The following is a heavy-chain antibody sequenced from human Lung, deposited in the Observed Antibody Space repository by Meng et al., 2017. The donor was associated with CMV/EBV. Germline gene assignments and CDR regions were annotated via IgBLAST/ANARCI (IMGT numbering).Heavy chain of an antibody. CDR2: IFTNDEK. V-gene: IGHV2-26*01. J-gene: IGHJ6*02. Sequence: SGXXLVXPTATLTLSCTVSGISLSHARMGVSWIRQPPGKTLEWLAHIFTNDEKSYSTSLRTSLNISKDTSRSQVVLTMTKMYAVDTATYSCARTRDYSSSFLYYDYGMDVWXQGTXVTVSS. CDR3: ARTRDYSSSFLYYDYGMDV. CDR1: GISLSHARMG. D-gene: IGHD6-6*01.